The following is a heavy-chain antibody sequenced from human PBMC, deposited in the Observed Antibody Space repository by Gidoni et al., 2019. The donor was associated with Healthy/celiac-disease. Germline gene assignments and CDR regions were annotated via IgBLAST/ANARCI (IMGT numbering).Heavy chain of an antibody. D-gene: IGHD2-2*02. CDR3: ARVVPSKPYCSSTSCYNGWFDP. CDR2: IIPILGIA. CDR1: GGTFSSYA. V-gene: IGHV1-69*04. Sequence: QVQLVQSGAEVKKPGSSVKVSCKASGGTFSSYAISWLRQAPGQGLAWMGRIIPILGIANYAQKFQGRVTITADKSTSTAYMELSSLRSEDTAVYYCARVVPSKPYCSSTSCYNGWFDPWGQGTLVTVSS. J-gene: IGHJ5*02.